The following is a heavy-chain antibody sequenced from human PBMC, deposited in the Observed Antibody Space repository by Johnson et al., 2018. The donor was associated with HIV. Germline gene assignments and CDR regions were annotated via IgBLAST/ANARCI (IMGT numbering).Heavy chain of an antibody. CDR1: GFTFSSYG. D-gene: IGHD3-10*01. J-gene: IGHJ3*02. V-gene: IGHV3-30*02. CDR2: IRYDGSNK. Sequence: QVQLVESGGGVVQPGGSLRLSCAASGFTFSSYGMHWVRQAPGKGLEWVAFIRYDGSNKYYAASVKGRFTISRDNSKNTLYLQMNSLKTEDTAVYYCTTDLELAGLWFGELWDDAFDIWGQGTMVTVSS. CDR3: TTDLELAGLWFGELWDDAFDI.